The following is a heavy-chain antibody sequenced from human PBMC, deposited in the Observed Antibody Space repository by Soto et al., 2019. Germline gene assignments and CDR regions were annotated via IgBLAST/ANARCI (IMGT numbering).Heavy chain of an antibody. CDR1: AYTFTIYG. CDR3: ARDLGGFPDY. V-gene: IGHV1-18*01. J-gene: IGHJ4*02. Sequence: ASVKVSCKASAYTFTIYGISWVRQAPGQGLEWMGWISAYNGNTHYAQKLQGRVTMTTDTSTTTANMELRSLRSDDTAVYYCARDLGGFPDYWGQGTLVTVSS. D-gene: IGHD5-12*01. CDR2: ISAYNGNT.